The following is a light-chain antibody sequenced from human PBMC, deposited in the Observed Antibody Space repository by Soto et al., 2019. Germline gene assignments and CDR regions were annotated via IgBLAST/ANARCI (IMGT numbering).Light chain of an antibody. CDR3: SSYTSSSTRV. J-gene: IGLJ1*01. V-gene: IGLV2-14*01. CDR2: DVS. Sequence: QSVLTQPASVSGSTGQSITISCTGTSSDVGGYNYVSWYQQHPGKAPKLMIYDVSNRPSGVSNLFSGSKSGNTASLTISGLQAEDEADYYCSSYTSSSTRVFGTGTKLTVL. CDR1: SSDVGGYNY.